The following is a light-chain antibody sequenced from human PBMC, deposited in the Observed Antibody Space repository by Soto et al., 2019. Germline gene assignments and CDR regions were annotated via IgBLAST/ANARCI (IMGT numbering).Light chain of an antibody. CDR3: QHYIGYSGM. V-gene: IGKV1-5*03. CDR1: QSLNSW. CDR2: KAS. J-gene: IGKJ1*01. Sequence: DIQMTQSPSTLSASVGDRVTITCRASQSLNSWLAWYQHKPGKAPKLLIHKASILASGVPSRFSGSDSGAEFNLTISSLQPDDFATYYCQHYIGYSGMFGQGTKVDIK.